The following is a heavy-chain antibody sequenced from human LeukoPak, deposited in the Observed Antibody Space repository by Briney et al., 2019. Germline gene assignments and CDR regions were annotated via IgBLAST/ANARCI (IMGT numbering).Heavy chain of an antibody. Sequence: SETLSLTCAVSGYSISSGYYWGWIRHPPGKGLEWIGNIYHSGSTYFNPSLKSRVTLSADTSNNQFSLKLSSVTAADTAVYYCARVIYCSGGSCYDGAWFDPWGQGTLVTVSS. V-gene: IGHV4-38-2*01. J-gene: IGHJ5*02. CDR2: IYHSGST. CDR1: GYSISSGYY. CDR3: ARVIYCSGGSCYDGAWFDP. D-gene: IGHD2-15*01.